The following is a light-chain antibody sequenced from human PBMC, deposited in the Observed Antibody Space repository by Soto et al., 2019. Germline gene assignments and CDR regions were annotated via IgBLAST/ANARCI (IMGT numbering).Light chain of an antibody. CDR1: SSNIGNNY. J-gene: IGLJ1*01. CDR2: DNN. V-gene: IGLV1-51*01. Sequence: QSVLTQPPSVSAAPGQKVTISCSGSSSNIGNNYVSWYQQLPGTAPKLLIYDNNKRPSGIPDRFSGSRSGSSATLGITGLQTGDEADYCCGTWDAGLSAVVFGTGTKLTVL. CDR3: GTWDAGLSAVV.